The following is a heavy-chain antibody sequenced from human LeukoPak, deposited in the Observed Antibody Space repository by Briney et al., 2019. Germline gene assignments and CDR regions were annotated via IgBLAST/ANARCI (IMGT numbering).Heavy chain of an antibody. J-gene: IGHJ4*02. V-gene: IGHV3-9*01. CDR1: GFSFDDYV. CDR2: ISWNSGSI. CDR3: AKDPNCDY. Sequence: PGGSLRLSCAASGFSFDDYVMHWVRQVPGKGLEWVSGISWNSGSIGYADSVKGRFTTSRDNAKNSLYLQMNSLRAEDTAVYYCAKDPNCDYWGQGTLVTVSS.